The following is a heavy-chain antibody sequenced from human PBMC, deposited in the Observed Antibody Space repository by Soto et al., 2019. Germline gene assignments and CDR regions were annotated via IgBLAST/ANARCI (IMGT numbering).Heavy chain of an antibody. V-gene: IGHV4-34*01. J-gene: IGHJ6*02. CDR1: GGSFSGYY. D-gene: IGHD6-13*01. CDR2: INHSGST. CDR3: ARDLHADSSSWYDFYYYYGMDV. Sequence: PSETLSLTCAVYGGSFSGYYWSWIRQPPGKGLEWIGEINHSGSTNYNPSLKSRVTISVDTSKNQFSLKLSSVTAADTAVYYCARDLHADSSSWYDFYYYYGMDVWGQGTTVTVS.